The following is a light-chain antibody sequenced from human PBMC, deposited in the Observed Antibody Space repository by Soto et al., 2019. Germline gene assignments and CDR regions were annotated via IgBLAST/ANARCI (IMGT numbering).Light chain of an antibody. Sequence: EIVMTQSPATLSVSPGERATLSCRASQSVSSNLAWYQQKPGQAPRLLIYGASTSATGIPARFSGSGSGTESTPTISSLQSENFALYYCQQYNNWPPYTFGQGTKLEIK. CDR2: GAS. CDR3: QQYNNWPPYT. CDR1: QSVSSN. V-gene: IGKV3-15*01. J-gene: IGKJ2*01.